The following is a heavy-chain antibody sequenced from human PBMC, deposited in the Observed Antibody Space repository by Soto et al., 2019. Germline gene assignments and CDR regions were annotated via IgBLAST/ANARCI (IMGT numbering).Heavy chain of an antibody. Sequence: SETLSLTCDVSGYSISSGHYWGWIRQPPGKGLEWIESIYHSGSTFYNPSLKSRVTISVDTSKNQFSLKVSSVTAADTAVYYCARGCNIAAAGTCFDYWGRVALVTVSS. CDR2: IYHSGST. V-gene: IGHV4-38-2*01. CDR3: ARGCNIAAAGTCFDY. CDR1: GYSISSGHY. J-gene: IGHJ4*02. D-gene: IGHD6-13*01.